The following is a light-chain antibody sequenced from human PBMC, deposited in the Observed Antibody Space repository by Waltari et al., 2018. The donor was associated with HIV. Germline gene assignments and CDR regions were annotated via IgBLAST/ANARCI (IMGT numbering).Light chain of an antibody. Sequence: DIVMTQSPDSLAVSLGERATINCQSSQSISHNSNNKNYLAWYQQKPGQPPRLLIYGASALESGVPDRVSGSGSGTSFSLSSSSLQAEDVAVYFCQQYYSSPRTFGQGTKVEIK. J-gene: IGKJ1*01. CDR3: QQYYSSPRT. CDR2: GAS. V-gene: IGKV4-1*01. CDR1: QSISHNSNNKNY.